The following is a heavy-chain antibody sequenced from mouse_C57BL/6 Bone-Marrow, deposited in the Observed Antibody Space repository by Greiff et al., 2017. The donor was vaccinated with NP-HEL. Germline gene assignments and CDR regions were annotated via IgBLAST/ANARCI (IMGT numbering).Heavy chain of an antibody. V-gene: IGHV5-9-1*02. J-gene: IGHJ2*01. CDR2: ISSCGDYI. CDR1: GFTFSSYA. Sequence: EVQLVESGEGLVKPGGSLKLSCAASGFTFSSYAMSWVRQTPEKRLEWVAYISSCGDYIYYADTVKGRFTISRDNARNTLYLQMSSLKSEDTAMYYCTRDWLCGRYFDYWGQGTTLTVSS. CDR3: TRDWLCGRYFDY. D-gene: IGHD6-5*01.